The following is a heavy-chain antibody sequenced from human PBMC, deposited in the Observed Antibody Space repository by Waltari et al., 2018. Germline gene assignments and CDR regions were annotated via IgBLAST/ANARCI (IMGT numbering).Heavy chain of an antibody. Sequence: QVQLVQSGAEVKKPGSSVKVSCKASGGTFSSYAISWVRQAPGQGLEWMGGIIPIFGTANYAQKFQGRVTITADESTSTAYMELSSLRSEDTAVYYCARDGRIMITFGGVIALDAFDIWGQGTMVTVSS. V-gene: IGHV1-69*01. D-gene: IGHD3-16*02. CDR3: ARDGRIMITFGGVIALDAFDI. CDR1: GGTFSSYA. CDR2: IIPIFGTA. J-gene: IGHJ3*02.